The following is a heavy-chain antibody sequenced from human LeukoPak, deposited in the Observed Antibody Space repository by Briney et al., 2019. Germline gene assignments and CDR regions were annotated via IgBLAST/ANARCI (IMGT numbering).Heavy chain of an antibody. CDR1: GYCFTSYW. V-gene: IGHV5-51*01. D-gene: IGHD3-22*01. CDR2: IYPGDSDT. J-gene: IGHJ4*02. Sequence: NRGESLKISCKGSGYCFTSYWIGWVRQMPGKGLELMGIIYPGDSDTRYSPSFQGQVTISADKSISTAYLQWSSLKASDTAMYYCARHSSSGTYGDYWGQGTLVTVSS. CDR3: ARHSSSGTYGDY.